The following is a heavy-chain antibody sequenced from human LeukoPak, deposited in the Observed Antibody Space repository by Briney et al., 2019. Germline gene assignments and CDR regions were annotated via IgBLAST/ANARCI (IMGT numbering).Heavy chain of an antibody. Sequence: SETLSLTCTVSGGSISSGDYYWSWIRQPPGKGLEWIGYIYHSGSTYYNPSLKSRVTISVDTSKNQFSLKLYSVTASDAAIYYCARHLSGTTMAHYFDFWGQGTLVTVSS. D-gene: IGHD1-1*01. V-gene: IGHV4-30-4*01. CDR3: ARHLSGTTMAHYFDF. CDR1: GGSISSGDYY. CDR2: IYHSGST. J-gene: IGHJ4*02.